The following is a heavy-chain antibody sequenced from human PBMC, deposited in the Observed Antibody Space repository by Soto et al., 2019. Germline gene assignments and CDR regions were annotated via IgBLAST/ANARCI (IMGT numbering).Heavy chain of an antibody. D-gene: IGHD3-3*01. J-gene: IGHJ6*03. CDR3: ARDPNDDFWSGPQATYYMDV. CDR2: IYYSGSST. CDR1: GGSISSYY. V-gene: IGHV4-59*12. Sequence: KPSETLSLTCTVSGGSISSYYWSWIRQPPGKGLEWIGYIYYSGSSTSYADSVKGRFTISRDNAKNTLYLQMNSLRAEDTAVYYCARDPNDDFWSGPQATYYMDVWGKGTTVTVSS.